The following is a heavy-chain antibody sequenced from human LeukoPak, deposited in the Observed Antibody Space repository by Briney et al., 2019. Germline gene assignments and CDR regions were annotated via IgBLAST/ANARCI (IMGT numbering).Heavy chain of an antibody. CDR3: AKDRTVVVTAYGGWFDP. J-gene: IGHJ5*02. V-gene: IGHV3-30*02. Sequence: GGSLRLSCAASGITFSTSGMHWVRQAPGRGLEWVAFMRHDGSNEKYADSVKGRFTISRDNSKNTLHLQMNSLIVEDTVVYYCAKDRTVVVTAYGGWFDPWGQGTLVTVSS. CDR1: GITFSTSG. CDR2: MRHDGSNE. D-gene: IGHD2-15*01.